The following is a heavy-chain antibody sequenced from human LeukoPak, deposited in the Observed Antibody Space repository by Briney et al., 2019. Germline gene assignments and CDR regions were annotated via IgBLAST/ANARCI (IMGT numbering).Heavy chain of an antibody. Sequence: GGSLRLSCAASGFTFSSYSMNWVRQAPGKGLEWVSYISRSSSTIYYADSVKGRFTISRDNAKNSLYLQMNSLRAEDTAVYYCARWDIVVVPAARGYGMDVWGQGTTVTVSS. V-gene: IGHV3-48*01. CDR2: ISRSSSTI. D-gene: IGHD2-2*01. CDR3: ARWDIVVVPAARGYGMDV. CDR1: GFTFSSYS. J-gene: IGHJ6*02.